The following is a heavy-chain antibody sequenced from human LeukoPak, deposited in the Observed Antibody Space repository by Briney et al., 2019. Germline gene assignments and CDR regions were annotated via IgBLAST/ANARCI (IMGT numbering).Heavy chain of an antibody. V-gene: IGHV3-48*04. D-gene: IGHD2-15*01. Sequence: PGGSLRLSCAASGFTFSSYSMNWVRQAPGKGLEWVSYISSSSSTIYYADSVKGRFTISRDNAKNSLYLQMNSLRAEDTAVYYCASLLNDIVVVVAATPDDYWGQGTLVTVSS. CDR2: ISSSSSTI. CDR1: GFTFSSYS. CDR3: ASLLNDIVVVVAATPDDY. J-gene: IGHJ4*02.